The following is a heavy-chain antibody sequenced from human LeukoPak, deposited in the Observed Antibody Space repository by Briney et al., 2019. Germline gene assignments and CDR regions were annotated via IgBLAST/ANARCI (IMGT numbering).Heavy chain of an antibody. CDR2: INPNSGGT. Sequence: ASVKVSCKASGYTFTGYYMHWVRQAPGQGLEWMGGINPNSGGTSYAQKFQGRVTMTRDTSISTAYMELSRLRSDDTAVYYCARYQVIVSYDYWGQGTLVTVSS. V-gene: IGHV1-2*02. CDR1: GYTFTGYY. CDR3: ARYQVIVSYDY. J-gene: IGHJ4*02. D-gene: IGHD2-21*01.